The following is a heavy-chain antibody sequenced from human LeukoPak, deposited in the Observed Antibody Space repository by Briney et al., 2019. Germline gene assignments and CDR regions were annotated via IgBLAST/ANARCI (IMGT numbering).Heavy chain of an antibody. CDR1: GITLSYYG. CDR3: AKRGVVIRVYLVGFHKEAYYFDS. CDR2: LSGSGGGK. Sequence: GGSLRLSCAVFGITLSYYGMSWVRQAPGKGLGWVAGLSGSGGGKNYADSVQGRFTISRDNPKNTLYLQMNSLRAEDTAVYSCAKRGVVIRVYLVGFHKEAYYFDSWGQGALVTVSS. V-gene: IGHV3-23*01. J-gene: IGHJ4*02. D-gene: IGHD3-10*01.